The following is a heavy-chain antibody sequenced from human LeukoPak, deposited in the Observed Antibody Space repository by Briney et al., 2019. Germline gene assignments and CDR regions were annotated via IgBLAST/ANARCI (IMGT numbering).Heavy chain of an antibody. V-gene: IGHV4-4*07. Sequence: SETLSLTCTVSGGSISSYYWSWIRQPAGKGLEWIGRIYTSGSTNYNPSLKSRVTMSVDTSKNQLSLKLSSVTAADTAVYYCARDSKDGDYRGYYYYYYMDVWGKGTTVTVSS. CDR3: ARDSKDGDYRGYYYYYYMDV. CDR1: GGSISSYY. J-gene: IGHJ6*03. D-gene: IGHD4-17*01. CDR2: IYTSGST.